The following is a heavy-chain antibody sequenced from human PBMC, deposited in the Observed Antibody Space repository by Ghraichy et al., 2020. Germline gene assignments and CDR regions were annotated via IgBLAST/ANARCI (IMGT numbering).Heavy chain of an antibody. V-gene: IGHV3-23*01. J-gene: IGHJ6*02. D-gene: IGHD2-21*02. Sequence: GGSLRLSCAASGFTFSSYAMSWVRQAPGKGLEWVSAISGSGVSTYYADSVKGRFTISRDNSKNTLFLQMNSLRAEDTAVYYCAKDSCGGDGYFNYYYYGMDGWGQGATVSVSS. CDR3: AKDSCGGDGYFNYYYYGMDG. CDR2: ISGSGVST. CDR1: GFTFSSYA.